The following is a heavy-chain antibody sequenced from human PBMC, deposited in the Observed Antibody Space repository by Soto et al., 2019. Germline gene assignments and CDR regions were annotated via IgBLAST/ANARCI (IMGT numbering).Heavy chain of an antibody. Sequence: EVQLVESGGGLVQPGGSLRLSCAASGFTFSSYWMHWVRQAPGKGLVWVSRITSDGSDTTYADSVKGRFTISRDNAKNTLLLQLHSLRAEDTAVYYCARDKVPFYGPGSFAYWGQGTLVTVSS. CDR3: ARDKVPFYGPGSFAY. CDR1: GFTFSSYW. J-gene: IGHJ4*02. CDR2: ITSDGSDT. D-gene: IGHD3-10*01. V-gene: IGHV3-74*01.